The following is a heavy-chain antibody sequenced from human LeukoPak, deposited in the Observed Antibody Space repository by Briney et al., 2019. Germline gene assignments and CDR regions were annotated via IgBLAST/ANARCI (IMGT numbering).Heavy chain of an antibody. CDR2: ISGTGGSA. Sequence: GGSLRLSCAASGFTFGNYAMSWVRQAPGKGLEWLSSISGTGGSAYYADSVKGRFPISRDNSKNTVYLQMNSLRAEDTAAYYCAKNIRQLGIYYYYMDGGRKGTTVIVSS. CDR1: GFTFGNYA. D-gene: IGHD5-24*01. J-gene: IGHJ6*03. CDR3: AKNIRQLGIYYYYMDG. V-gene: IGHV3-23*01.